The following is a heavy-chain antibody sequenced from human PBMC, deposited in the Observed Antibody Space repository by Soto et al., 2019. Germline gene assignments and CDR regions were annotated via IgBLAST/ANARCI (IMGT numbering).Heavy chain of an antibody. J-gene: IGHJ6*02. V-gene: IGHV1-69*02. CDR3: AGGSGIVGATRLYYYGMDV. D-gene: IGHD1-26*01. CDR2: IIPILGIA. Sequence: SVKVSCKASGGTFSSYTISWVRQAPGQGLEWMGRIIPILGIANYAQKFQGRVTITADKSTSTAYMELSSLRSEDTAVYYCAGGSGIVGATRLYYYGMDVWGQGTTVTVSS. CDR1: GGTFSSYT.